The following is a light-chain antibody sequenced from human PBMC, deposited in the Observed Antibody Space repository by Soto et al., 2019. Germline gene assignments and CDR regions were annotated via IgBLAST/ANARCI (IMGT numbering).Light chain of an antibody. J-gene: IGKJ2*01. CDR1: QSLFFTSNKKNS. CDR2: WGS. V-gene: IGKV4-1*01. CDR3: QQGYRSPFT. Sequence: DIVLTQSPASLDVSLGEGVTINCKSSQSLFFTSNKKNSLAWYQQKPGQPPKLMIYWGSSRESGVPARFRGEGSATDFTLTISSLQAEDVAVYYCQQGYRSPFTFGQGTKVGIK.